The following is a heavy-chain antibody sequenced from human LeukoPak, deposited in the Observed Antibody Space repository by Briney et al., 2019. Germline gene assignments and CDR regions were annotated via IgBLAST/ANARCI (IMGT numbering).Heavy chain of an antibody. J-gene: IGHJ4*02. CDR1: GFSFSSYE. CDR3: VRGRTSGYDWGGDY. CDR2: MSSSGSGS. Sequence: GASLRLSCEASGFSFSSYEMNWVRQAPGKGLEWVSYMSSSGSGSHYADSVRGRFTISRDNAKNSLYLQMNSLRADDTAIYYCVRGRTSGYDWGGDYWGQGTLVTVSS. V-gene: IGHV3-48*03. D-gene: IGHD5-12*01.